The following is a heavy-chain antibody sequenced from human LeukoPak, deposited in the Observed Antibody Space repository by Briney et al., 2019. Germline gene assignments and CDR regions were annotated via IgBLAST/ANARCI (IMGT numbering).Heavy chain of an antibody. J-gene: IGHJ6*02. Sequence: GGSLRLSCAASGFTFSSHWMSWVRQAPGKGLEWVANIKEDGSEKYYVESVKGRFTISRDNAKNSLYLQMNSLRAEDTAVYYCCRRWLNYYYYGMDVWGQGTTVTVSS. CDR3: CRRWLNYYYYGMDV. CDR2: IKEDGSEK. D-gene: IGHD5-18*01. CDR1: GFTFSSHW. V-gene: IGHV3-7*01.